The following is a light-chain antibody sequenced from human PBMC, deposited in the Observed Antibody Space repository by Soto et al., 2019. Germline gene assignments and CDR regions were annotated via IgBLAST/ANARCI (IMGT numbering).Light chain of an antibody. CDR3: SSYTSSSTLV. Sequence: QSVLTQPPSASGTPGQRVSISCSGSSSNIGSNAVHWYQQFPGTAPRLLIYRDNQRPSGVPDRFSGSKSGTSASLVISGLQSEDEADYYCSSYTSSSTLVFGGGTKLTVL. J-gene: IGLJ2*01. CDR1: SSNIGSNA. CDR2: RDN. V-gene: IGLV1-44*01.